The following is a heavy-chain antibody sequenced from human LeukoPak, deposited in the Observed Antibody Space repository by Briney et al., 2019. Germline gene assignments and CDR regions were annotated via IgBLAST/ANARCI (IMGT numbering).Heavy chain of an antibody. D-gene: IGHD5-12*01. CDR2: INRSGST. V-gene: IGHV4-34*01. Sequence: SETLSLTCAVYGGSFSGYYWSWIRQPPGKGLEWIGEINRSGSTNYNPSLKSRVTISVDTSKNQFSLKLSSVTAADTAVYYCARLTLWIFDYWGQGTLVTVSS. J-gene: IGHJ4*02. CDR3: ARLTLWIFDY. CDR1: GGSFSGYY.